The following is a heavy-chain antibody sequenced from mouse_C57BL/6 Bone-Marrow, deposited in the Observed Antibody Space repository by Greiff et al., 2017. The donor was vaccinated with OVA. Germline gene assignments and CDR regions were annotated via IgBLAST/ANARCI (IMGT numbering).Heavy chain of an antibody. CDR1: GYSFTGYF. Sequence: VQLQQSGPELVKPGDSVKISCKASGYSFTGYFMNWVMQSHGKSLEWIGRINPYNGDTFYNQKFKGKATLTVDKSSSTAHMELLSLTSEDSAVYYCARGVGRGYYAMDYWGQGTSVTVSS. D-gene: IGHD4-1*01. V-gene: IGHV1-20*01. CDR2: INPYNGDT. CDR3: ARGVGRGYYAMDY. J-gene: IGHJ4*01.